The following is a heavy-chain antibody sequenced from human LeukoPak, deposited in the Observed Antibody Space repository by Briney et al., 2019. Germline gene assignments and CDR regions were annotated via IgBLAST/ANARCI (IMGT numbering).Heavy chain of an antibody. Sequence: PGGSLRLSCAASKFIFSNYWMSWVRQAPGKGLEWVAYIKKTGSETYYVDSVKGRSTITRDNARNSLFLQMNSLRAEDTAVYYCAREDGYRSGGNCYSYFDSWGQGALVTVSS. CDR1: KFIFSNYW. V-gene: IGHV3-7*01. J-gene: IGHJ4*02. CDR2: IKKTGSET. CDR3: AREDGYRSGGNCYSYFDS. D-gene: IGHD2-15*01.